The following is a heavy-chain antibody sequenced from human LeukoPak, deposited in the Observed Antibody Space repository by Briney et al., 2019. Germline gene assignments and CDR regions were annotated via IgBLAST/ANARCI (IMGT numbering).Heavy chain of an antibody. CDR1: GGSFSGYY. Sequence: PSETLSLTCAVYGGSFSGYYWSWIRQPPGEGLEWIGEINHSGSTNYNPSLKSRVTISVDTSKNQFSLKLSSVTAADTAVYYCARLVGYCSGGSCLNYYYYYGMDVWGQGTTVTVSS. V-gene: IGHV4-34*01. CDR3: ARLVGYCSGGSCLNYYYYYGMDV. D-gene: IGHD2-15*01. CDR2: INHSGST. J-gene: IGHJ6*02.